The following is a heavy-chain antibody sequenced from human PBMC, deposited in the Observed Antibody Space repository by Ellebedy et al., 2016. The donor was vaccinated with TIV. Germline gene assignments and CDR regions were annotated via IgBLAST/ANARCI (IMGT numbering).Heavy chain of an antibody. Sequence: GESLKISXAASGFTVSSNYMSWVRQAPGKGLEWVSVIYSGGSTYYADSVKGRFTISRDNSKNTLYLQMNSLRAEDTAVYYCAREGSGAKGSHPPLYGMDVWGQGTTVTVSS. V-gene: IGHV3-66*01. D-gene: IGHD1-26*01. J-gene: IGHJ6*02. CDR2: IYSGGST. CDR3: AREGSGAKGSHPPLYGMDV. CDR1: GFTVSSNY.